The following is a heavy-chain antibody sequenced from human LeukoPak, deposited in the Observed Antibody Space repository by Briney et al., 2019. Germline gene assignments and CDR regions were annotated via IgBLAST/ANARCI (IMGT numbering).Heavy chain of an antibody. Sequence: SGTLSLTCAVSGGSISSSNWWSWVRQPPGKGLEWIGEIYHSGSTNYNPSLKSRVTISVDKSKNQFSLKLSPVTAADTAVYYCARLTGEEYQLLSPYYFDYWGQGTLVTVSS. J-gene: IGHJ4*02. CDR2: IYHSGST. CDR3: ARLTGEEYQLLSPYYFDY. D-gene: IGHD2-2*01. V-gene: IGHV4-4*02. CDR1: GGSISSSNW.